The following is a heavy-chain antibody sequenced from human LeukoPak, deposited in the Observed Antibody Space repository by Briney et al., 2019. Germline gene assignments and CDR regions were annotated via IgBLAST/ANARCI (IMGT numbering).Heavy chain of an antibody. D-gene: IGHD2-8*02. Sequence: ASVKVSSKASGYTFTSNYMHWVRQAPGQGLEWMGIINPNGGSTNYAQKLQGRVTLTRDMSTSTVYMELSSLRSEDTAVYYCARGGSTGPHWFDPWGQGTLVTVSS. CDR1: GYTFTSNY. J-gene: IGHJ5*02. V-gene: IGHV1-46*01. CDR3: ARGGSTGPHWFDP. CDR2: INPNGGST.